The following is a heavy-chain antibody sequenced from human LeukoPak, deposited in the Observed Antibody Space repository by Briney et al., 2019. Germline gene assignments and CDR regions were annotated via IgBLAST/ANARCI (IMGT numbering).Heavy chain of an antibody. CDR3: ARDNDVCRGASCLLFDY. CDR2: ITSGDSKT. Sequence: PGGSLRLSCAASGFIFSNYAMSWGRQAPGKGLEWVSTITSGDSKTFYADSVKGRFSISRDNSKNMLYLQMTSLRADDTAVYYCARDNDVCRGASCLLFDYWGQGNLVTVSS. J-gene: IGHJ4*02. V-gene: IGHV3-23*01. CDR1: GFIFSNYA. D-gene: IGHD1-1*01.